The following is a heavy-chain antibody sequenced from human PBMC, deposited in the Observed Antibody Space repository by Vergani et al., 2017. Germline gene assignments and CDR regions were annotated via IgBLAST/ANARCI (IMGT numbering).Heavy chain of an antibody. J-gene: IGHJ6*02. CDR1: GGTFSSYA. Sequence: QVQLVQSGAEVKKPGSSVKVSCKASGGTFSSYAISWVRQAPGQGLEWMGGIIPIFGTGNYAQKFQGRVTITADESTSTAYMELSSLRSEDTAVYYCARGMVRGVIMIMDYGMDVWGQGTTVTVSS. V-gene: IGHV1-69*12. CDR3: ARGMVRGVIMIMDYGMDV. D-gene: IGHD3-10*01. CDR2: IIPIFGTG.